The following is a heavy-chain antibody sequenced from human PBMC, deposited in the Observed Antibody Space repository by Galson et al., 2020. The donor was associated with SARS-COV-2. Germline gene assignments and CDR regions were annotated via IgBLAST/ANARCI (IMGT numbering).Heavy chain of an antibody. D-gene: IGHD6-13*01. J-gene: IGHJ3*02. V-gene: IGHV1-2*04. Sequence: ASVTVSCKASGYTFTGHYMHWVRQAPGQELEWMGWINPNSGGTNYAQKFQGWVTMTRDTSISTAYMELSRLRSDDTAVYYCARSIAAAGDLGAFDIWGQGTMVTVSS. CDR1: GYTFTGHY. CDR2: INPNSGGT. CDR3: ARSIAAAGDLGAFDI.